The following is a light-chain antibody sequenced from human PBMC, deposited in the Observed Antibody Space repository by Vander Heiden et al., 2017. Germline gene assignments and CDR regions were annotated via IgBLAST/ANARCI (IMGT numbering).Light chain of an antibody. J-gene: IGLJ2*01. CDR3: QSYDSSLSGSHVV. CDR1: RSNIGAGYD. Sequence: QSVLTQPPPVSGAPGQRVTISCTGSRSNIGAGYDVHWYQQLPGTAPNLLIYVNSNRPSGVPDRFSGSKSGTSASLAITGLQAEDEADYYCQSYDSSLSGSHVVFGGGTKLTGL. CDR2: VNS. V-gene: IGLV1-40*01.